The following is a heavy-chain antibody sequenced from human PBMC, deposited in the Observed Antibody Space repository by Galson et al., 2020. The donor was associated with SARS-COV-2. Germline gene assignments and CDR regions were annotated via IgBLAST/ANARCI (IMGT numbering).Heavy chain of an antibody. CDR1: GGSISSGGYY. V-gene: IGHV4-31*03. CDR3: ARDFLHRWELTPSTYYYYYGMDV. D-gene: IGHD1-26*01. CDR2: IYYSGST. J-gene: IGHJ6*02. Sequence: ETSETLSLTCTVSGGSISSGGYYWSWIRQHPGKGLEWIGYIYYSGSTYYNPSLKSRVTISVDTSKNQFSLKLSSVTAADTAVYYCARDFLHRWELTPSTYYYYYGMDVWGQGTTVTVSS.